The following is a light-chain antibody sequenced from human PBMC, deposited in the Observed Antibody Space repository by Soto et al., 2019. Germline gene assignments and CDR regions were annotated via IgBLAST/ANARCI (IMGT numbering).Light chain of an antibody. CDR3: CSYAGSYV. J-gene: IGLJ1*01. V-gene: IGLV2-8*01. CDR2: EVS. Sequence: QSVLTQPASVSGSPGQSITISCTGTSSDVGGYNYVSWYQQQSGKAPKLMIHEVSKRPSGVPDRFSGSKSGNTASLTISGLQAEDEADYYCCSYAGSYVFGTGTKVTVL. CDR1: SSDVGGYNY.